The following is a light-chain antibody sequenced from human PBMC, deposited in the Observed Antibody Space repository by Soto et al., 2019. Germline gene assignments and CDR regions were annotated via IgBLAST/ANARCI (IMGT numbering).Light chain of an antibody. V-gene: IGKV1-5*03. Sequence: DIQMTQSPSTLSASVGDRVTITCRASQSISYWLAWYQQKPGKAPNLLIYKASSLESGVPSRFSGSGSGTEFTLTIISLHTYDFATYYCQQYNNYWTFGQGTKVEIK. CDR1: QSISYW. J-gene: IGKJ1*01. CDR3: QQYNNYWT. CDR2: KAS.